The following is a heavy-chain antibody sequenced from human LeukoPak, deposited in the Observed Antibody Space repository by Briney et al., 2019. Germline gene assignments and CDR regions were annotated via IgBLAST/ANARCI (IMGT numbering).Heavy chain of an antibody. J-gene: IGHJ4*02. Sequence: SETLSLTCTVSGGSISSYYWSWIRQPPGKGLEWIGYIYYSGSTNYNPSLKSRVTISVDTSKNQFSLRLSSVTAADTAVYYCARQEEQSSGLIDYWGQGTLVTVSS. CDR3: ARQEEQSSGLIDY. CDR2: IYYSGST. CDR1: GGSISSYY. D-gene: IGHD6-19*01. V-gene: IGHV4-59*08.